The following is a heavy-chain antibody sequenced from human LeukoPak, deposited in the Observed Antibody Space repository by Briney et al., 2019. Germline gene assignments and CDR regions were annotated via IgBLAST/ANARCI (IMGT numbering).Heavy chain of an antibody. V-gene: IGHV3-21*01. CDR2: ISSSSSYI. CDR3: ARDLGSSGWCYVSRAFDY. Sequence: GALRLSCAASGFTVSSNYMSWVRQAPGKGLEWVSSISSSSSYIYYADSMKGRFTISRDNAKNTLYLQMNSLRAEDTAVYYCARDLGSSGWCYVSRAFDYWGQGTLVTVSS. J-gene: IGHJ4*02. D-gene: IGHD6-19*01. CDR1: GFTVSSNY.